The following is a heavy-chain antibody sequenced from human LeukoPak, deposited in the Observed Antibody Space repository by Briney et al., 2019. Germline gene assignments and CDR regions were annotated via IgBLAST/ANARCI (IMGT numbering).Heavy chain of an antibody. CDR1: GFTVSNNY. D-gene: IGHD3-10*01. CDR3: ARRRDYGSGSYSVDY. Sequence: PGGSLRLSCAASGFTVSNNYISWVRQAPGKGLEWVSSISSSSSYIYYADSVKGRFTISRDNAKNSLYLQMNSLRAEDTAVYYCARRRDYGSGSYSVDYWGQGTLVTVSS. J-gene: IGHJ4*02. CDR2: ISSSSSYI. V-gene: IGHV3-21*01.